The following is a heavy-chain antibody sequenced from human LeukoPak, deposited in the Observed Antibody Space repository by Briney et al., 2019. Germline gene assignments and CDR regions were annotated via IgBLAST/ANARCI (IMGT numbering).Heavy chain of an antibody. V-gene: IGHV1-8*01. J-gene: IGHJ6*03. CDR1: GYTFTSYD. CDR2: MNPNSGNT. D-gene: IGHD1-26*01. CDR3: ARCPTVGATSRYYYYYMDV. Sequence: ASVKVSCKASGYTFTSYDINWVRQATGQGLEWMGWMNPNSGNTGYAQKFQGRVTMTRNTSISTAYMELSSLRSEDTAVYYCARCPTVGATSRYYYYYMDVWGKGTTVTVSS.